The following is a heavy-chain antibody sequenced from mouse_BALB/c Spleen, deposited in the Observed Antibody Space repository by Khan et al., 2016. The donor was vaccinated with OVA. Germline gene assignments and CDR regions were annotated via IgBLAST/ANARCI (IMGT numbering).Heavy chain of an antibody. CDR2: IDPENGST. D-gene: IGHD2-3*01. CDR3: ARDGYSPWFAY. V-gene: IGHV14-1*02. CDR1: GFNIKDYY. J-gene: IGHJ3*01. Sequence: VQLKQSGAELVRPGALVNLSCKASGFNIKDYYMHWVKQRPEQDLEWIGWIDPENGSTIYDPKFQGKASITSDTSSNTAYLRLSGLTSEDPAVYYCARDGYSPWFAYWGQGTLVTVSA.